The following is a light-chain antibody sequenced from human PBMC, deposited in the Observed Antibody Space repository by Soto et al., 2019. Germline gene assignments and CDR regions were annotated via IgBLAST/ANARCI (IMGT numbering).Light chain of an antibody. CDR3: AAWDDSLNGWV. CDR2: TNN. J-gene: IGLJ3*02. CDR1: SSNIGSNT. Sequence: QSVLTQPPSASGTPGQRVTISCSGSSSNIGSNTVNWYQQLPGTAPKLLIYTNNQRPSGVPDRFSGSKSGTSASLAISGLQSADEADYYCAAWDDSLNGWVFGGVTKVTVL. V-gene: IGLV1-44*01.